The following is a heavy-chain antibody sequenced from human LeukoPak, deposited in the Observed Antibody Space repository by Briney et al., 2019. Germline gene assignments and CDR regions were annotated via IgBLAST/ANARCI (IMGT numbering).Heavy chain of an antibody. D-gene: IGHD3-3*01. CDR2: ISSSSSYI. J-gene: IGHJ6*02. Sequence: PGGSLRLSCAASGFIFSSYSMNWVRQAPGKGLEWVSSISSSSSYIYYADSVKGRFTISRDNAKNSLYLQMNSLRAEDTAVYYCARVKKAFWSGPYYGMDVWGQGTTVTVSS. V-gene: IGHV3-21*01. CDR3: ARVKKAFWSGPYYGMDV. CDR1: GFIFSSYS.